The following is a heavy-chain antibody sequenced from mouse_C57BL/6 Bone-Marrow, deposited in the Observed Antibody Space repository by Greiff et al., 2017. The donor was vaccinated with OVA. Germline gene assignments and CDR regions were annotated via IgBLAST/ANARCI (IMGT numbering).Heavy chain of an antibody. D-gene: IGHD2-2*01. CDR2: IDPETGGT. J-gene: IGHJ2*01. V-gene: IGHV1-15*01. Sequence: VQLQESGAELVRPGASVTLSCTASGYTFTDYEMHWVKQTPVHGLEWIGAIDPETGGTAYNQKFKGKAILTADKSSSTAYMELRSLTSEDSAVYYCTRWEVTTYDYWGQGTTLTVSS. CDR3: TRWEVTTYDY. CDR1: GYTFTDYE.